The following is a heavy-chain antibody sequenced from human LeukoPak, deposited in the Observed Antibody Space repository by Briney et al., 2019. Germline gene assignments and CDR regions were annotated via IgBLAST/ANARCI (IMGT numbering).Heavy chain of an antibody. D-gene: IGHD6-19*01. CDR2: IGGNGGST. V-gene: IGHV3-23*01. Sequence: PGGSLRLSCAASGFTFSSYAMSWVRQTLGTGLEWVSGIGGNGGSTYYADSVKGRFTIYRDNSKNTLFLQMNSLRAEDTAVYYCAKMPVSYSSGWSNFDYWGQGTLVTVSS. J-gene: IGHJ4*02. CDR3: AKMPVSYSSGWSNFDY. CDR1: GFTFSSYA.